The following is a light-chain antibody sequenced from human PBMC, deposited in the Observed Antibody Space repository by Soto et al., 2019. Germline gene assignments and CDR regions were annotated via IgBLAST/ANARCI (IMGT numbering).Light chain of an antibody. V-gene: IGKV3-11*01. CDR2: GAS. J-gene: IGKJ2*01. Sequence: EIVLTQSPATLSLSPGERATLSCRASQSVNDYLAWYQQKPGQAPRLLVYGASNRATGIPLRFSGSGSGTDFTLTISSLEPEDFAVYYCQHRGRWPRTFGQGTKLEIK. CDR1: QSVNDY. CDR3: QHRGRWPRT.